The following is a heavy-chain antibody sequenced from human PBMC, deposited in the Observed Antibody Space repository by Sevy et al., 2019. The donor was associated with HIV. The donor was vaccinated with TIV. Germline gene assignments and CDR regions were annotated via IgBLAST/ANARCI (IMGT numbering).Heavy chain of an antibody. CDR1: GCSISSSSYY. CDR3: ARHIGLRFGELCWFDP. D-gene: IGHD3-10*01. Sequence: SETLSLTCTVSGCSISSSSYYWGWIRQPPGKGLEWIGSGYYSGSTYYNPSLKSLVTISVDTYKNQFSLKLSSVTAADTAVYYCARHIGLRFGELCWFDPWGQGTLVTVSS. CDR2: GYYSGST. V-gene: IGHV4-39*01. J-gene: IGHJ5*02.